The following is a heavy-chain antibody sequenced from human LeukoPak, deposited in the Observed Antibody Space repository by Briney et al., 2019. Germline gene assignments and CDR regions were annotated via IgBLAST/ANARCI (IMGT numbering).Heavy chain of an antibody. V-gene: IGHV3-23*01. CDR3: AKDQWGHYYDSSGYYRDY. Sequence: GGSLRLSRAASGFTVTDNYMNWVRQAPGKGLEWVSAISGSGGSTYYADSVKGRFTISRDNSKNTLYLQMNSLRAEDTAVYYCAKDQWGHYYDSSGYYRDYWGQGTLVTVSS. CDR2: ISGSGGST. CDR1: GFTVTDNY. J-gene: IGHJ4*02. D-gene: IGHD3-22*01.